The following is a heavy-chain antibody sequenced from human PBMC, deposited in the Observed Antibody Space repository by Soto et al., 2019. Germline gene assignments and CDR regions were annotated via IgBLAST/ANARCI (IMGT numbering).Heavy chain of an antibody. V-gene: IGHV4-59*01. Sequence: KPSETLSLTCTVSGGSISSYYWSWIRQPPGKGLEWIGYIYYSGSTNYNPSLKSRVTISVDTSKNQFSLKLSSVTAADTAVYYCARDRITPYYYYGMDVWGQGTTVTVSS. CDR1: GGSISSYY. CDR2: IYYSGST. D-gene: IGHD1-20*01. J-gene: IGHJ6*02. CDR3: ARDRITPYYYYGMDV.